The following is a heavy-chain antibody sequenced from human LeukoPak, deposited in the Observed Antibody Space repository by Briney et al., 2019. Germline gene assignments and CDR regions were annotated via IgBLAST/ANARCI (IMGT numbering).Heavy chain of an antibody. J-gene: IGHJ3*02. D-gene: IGHD2-2*01. CDR1: GFTFSSYA. Sequence: GGSLRLSCAASGFTFSSYAMHWVRQAPGKGLEWVAVISYDGSNKYHADSVKGRFTISRDNSKNTLYLQMNSLRAEDTAVYYCARELLGYCSSTSCSVHAFDIWGQGTMVTVSS. CDR2: ISYDGSNK. V-gene: IGHV3-30-3*01. CDR3: ARELLGYCSSTSCSVHAFDI.